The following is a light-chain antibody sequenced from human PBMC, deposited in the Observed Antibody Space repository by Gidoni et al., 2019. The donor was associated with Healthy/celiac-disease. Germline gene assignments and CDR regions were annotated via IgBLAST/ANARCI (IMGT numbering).Light chain of an antibody. J-gene: IGKJ1*01. CDR3: QQYYSTPRT. Sequence: NCKSSQSVLYSSNNKNYLAWYQQKPGQPPKLLIYWASTRESGVPDRFSGSGSGTDFTLTISSMQAEDVAVYYCQQYYSTPRTLGQGTKVEIK. V-gene: IGKV4-1*01. CDR1: QSVLYSSNNKNY. CDR2: WAS.